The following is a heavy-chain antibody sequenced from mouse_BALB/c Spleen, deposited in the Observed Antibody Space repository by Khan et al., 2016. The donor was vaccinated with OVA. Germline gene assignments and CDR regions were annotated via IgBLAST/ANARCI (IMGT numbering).Heavy chain of an antibody. CDR2: ISTYSGNT. J-gene: IGHJ2*01. Sequence: QIQLVQSGPELVRPGVSVKISCKGSGYTFTDYAMHWVKQSHAKSLEWIGLISTYSGNTNYNRKFKGKATMTVDKSSSTAYMELARLTSEDSAIYYCARPAYDGYYDYWGQGTTFTVSS. CDR3: ARPAYDGYYDY. D-gene: IGHD2-3*01. CDR1: GYTFTDYA. V-gene: IGHV1S137*01.